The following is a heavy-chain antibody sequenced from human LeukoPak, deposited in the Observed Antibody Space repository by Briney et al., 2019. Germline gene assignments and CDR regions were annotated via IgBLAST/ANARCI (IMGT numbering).Heavy chain of an antibody. Sequence: GGSLRLSCAASGFTFSSYSMNWVRQAPGKGLEWVSSISSSSSYIYYADSVKGRFTISRDNAKNSLYLQMNSLRAEDTAVYYCARAGCSSTSCYGNAFDIWGQGTMVTVSS. D-gene: IGHD2-2*01. CDR3: ARAGCSSTSCYGNAFDI. CDR1: GFTFSSYS. CDR2: ISSSSSYI. V-gene: IGHV3-21*01. J-gene: IGHJ3*02.